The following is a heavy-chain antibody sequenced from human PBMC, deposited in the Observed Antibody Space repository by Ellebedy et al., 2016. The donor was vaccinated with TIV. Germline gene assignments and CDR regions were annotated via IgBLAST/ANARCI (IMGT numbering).Heavy chain of an antibody. CDR3: SRGWSTPDS. V-gene: IGHV3-21*06. CDR1: GFTFSDYS. CDR2: IRSTGSDK. D-gene: IGHD2-15*01. Sequence: GESLKISCAVSGFTFSDYSFNWVRQAPGTGLEWVSSIRSTGSDKYYAESVKGRFTISRDNAQDTLFLQMNSLRAEDTAVYFCSRGWSTPDSWGQGTLVIVSS. J-gene: IGHJ4*02.